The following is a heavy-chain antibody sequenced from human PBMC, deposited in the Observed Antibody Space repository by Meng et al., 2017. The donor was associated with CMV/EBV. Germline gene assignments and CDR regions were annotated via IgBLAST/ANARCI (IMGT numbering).Heavy chain of an antibody. CDR2: IYYSGST. CDR3: ARVGVYGSGSFYYYYYGMDV. V-gene: IGHV4-30-4*08. CDR1: GGSIGSGDYY. D-gene: IGHD3-10*01. Sequence: SCTVSGGSIGSGDYYWSWIRQPPGKGLEWIGYIYYSGSTYYNPSLKSRVTISVDTSKNQFSLKLSSVTAADTAVYYCARVGVYGSGSFYYYYYGMDVWGQGTTVTAP. J-gene: IGHJ6*02.